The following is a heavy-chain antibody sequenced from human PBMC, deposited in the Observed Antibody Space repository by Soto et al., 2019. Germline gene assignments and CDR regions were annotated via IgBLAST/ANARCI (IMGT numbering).Heavy chain of an antibody. D-gene: IGHD1-1*01. CDR2: ISWNSDDR. V-gene: IGHV3-9*01. J-gene: IGHJ4*01. CDR1: GFIFDDYA. Sequence: EVQLVESGGGLVQPGRSLRLSCAASGFIFDDYAMHWVRQVPGKGLEWVSGISWNSDDRAYADSVKGRFTISRDNAKNALYLQINSLRAEDTAFYYSVKKNEVYFDYWGQGTLVTVSS. CDR3: VKKNEVYFDY.